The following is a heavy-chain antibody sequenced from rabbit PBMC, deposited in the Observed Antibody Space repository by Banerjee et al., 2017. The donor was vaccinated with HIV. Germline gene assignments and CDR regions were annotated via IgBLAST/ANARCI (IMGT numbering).Heavy chain of an antibody. CDR2: IYAGSSGST. V-gene: IGHV1S45*01. J-gene: IGHJ6*01. CDR3: ARDLTGIIGWNFGL. D-gene: IGHD1-1*01. Sequence: QEQLEESGGDLVKPEGSLTLTCTASGFDLSSYWICWVRQAPGKGLEWIACIYAGSSGSTYYASWAKGRFTISKTSSTTVTLQMTSLTAADTATYFCARDLTGIIGWNFGLWGPGTLVTVS. CDR1: GFDLSSYW.